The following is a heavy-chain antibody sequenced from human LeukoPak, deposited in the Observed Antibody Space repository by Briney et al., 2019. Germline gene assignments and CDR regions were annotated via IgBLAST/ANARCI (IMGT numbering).Heavy chain of an antibody. D-gene: IGHD1-26*01. V-gene: IGHV4-39*07. CDR2: IYYNGRT. CDR3: ARIEYSGPLDY. CDR1: GGSISSSNYY. Sequence: PSETLSLTCTVSGGSISSSNYYWGWIRQPPGKGLECLGSIYYNGRTYYNPSLKSRVTISVDTSKNQFSLKLSSVTAADTAVFYCARIEYSGPLDYWGQGTLVTVSP. J-gene: IGHJ4*02.